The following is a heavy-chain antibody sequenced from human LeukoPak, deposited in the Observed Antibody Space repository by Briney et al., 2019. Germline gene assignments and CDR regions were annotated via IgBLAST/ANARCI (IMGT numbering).Heavy chain of an antibody. CDR1: GGSISSSSYY. J-gene: IGHJ5*02. Sequence: SETLSLTCTVSGGSISSSSYYWGWIRQPPGKGLEWIGSIYYSGSTYYNPSLKSRVTISVDTSKNKFSLKLSSVTAADTAVYYCASLVTTEIDPWGQGTLVTVSS. D-gene: IGHD4-17*01. V-gene: IGHV4-39*01. CDR3: ASLVTTEIDP. CDR2: IYYSGST.